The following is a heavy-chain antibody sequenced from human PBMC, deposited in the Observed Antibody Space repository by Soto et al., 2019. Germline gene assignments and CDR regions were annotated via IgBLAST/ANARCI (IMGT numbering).Heavy chain of an antibody. V-gene: IGHV3-48*01. D-gene: IGHD3-3*01. CDR3: LIFGVVSGGMDV. CDR2: MSSSSSTI. CDR1: GFTFSRYS. J-gene: IGHJ6*04. Sequence: PGGSLRLSCAASGFTFSRYSMNWVRQAPGKGLEWVSYMSSSSSTIYYADSVKGRFTISRDNAKNSLYLQMNSLRAEDTVVYYCLIFGVVSGGMDVWGKGTTVTVSS.